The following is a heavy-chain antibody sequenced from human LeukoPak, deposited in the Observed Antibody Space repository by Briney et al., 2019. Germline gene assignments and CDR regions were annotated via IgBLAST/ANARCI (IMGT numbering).Heavy chain of an antibody. J-gene: IGHJ4*02. Sequence: GGSLRLSCAGAGFTFSNYGIHWVRQAPGKGLEWVAVISYEGSTKYYADSVKGRFTISRDNSRNTVYLQMNSLRAEDTAVYYCAKDRMGATAPKAYLDYWGQGTLVTVSS. CDR1: GFTFSNYG. CDR2: ISYEGSTK. CDR3: AKDRMGATAPKAYLDY. V-gene: IGHV3-30*18. D-gene: IGHD1-26*01.